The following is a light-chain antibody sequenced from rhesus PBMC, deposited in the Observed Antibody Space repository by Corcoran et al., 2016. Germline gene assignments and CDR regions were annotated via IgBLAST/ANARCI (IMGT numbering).Light chain of an antibody. CDR2: AAS. J-gene: IGKJ1*01. CDR3: QQHNSSPPT. Sequence: DIQMTQSPSSLSASVGDRVTITCQASQGISSWLAWYPQKPGKAPKLLIYAASSLQSGVPSRFSGSGSGTDFTLTISSLQPEDFATYYCQQHNSSPPTFGQGTKVEIK. V-gene: IGKV1-33*02. CDR1: QGISSW.